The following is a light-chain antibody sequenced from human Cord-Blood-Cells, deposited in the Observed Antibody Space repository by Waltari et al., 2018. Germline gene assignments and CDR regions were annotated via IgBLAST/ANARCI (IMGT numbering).Light chain of an antibody. J-gene: IGLJ3*02. CDR1: SSHVGGYNY. CDR2: DVS. CDR3: SSYTSSSTWV. Sequence: QSALPQPASVSGSPGQSITISCTGTSSHVGGYNYVSWYQHHPGKAPKLMTYDVSKRPSGVSNRCSGSKSGNTASLAIYGLQAEDEADYYCSSYTSSSTWVVGGGTELTV. V-gene: IGLV2-14*03.